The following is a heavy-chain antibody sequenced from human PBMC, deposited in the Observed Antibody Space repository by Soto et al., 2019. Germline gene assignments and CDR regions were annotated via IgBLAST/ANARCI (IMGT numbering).Heavy chain of an antibody. J-gene: IGHJ6*02. CDR2: ISYDGSNK. CDR3: VGDSSSWYGMDV. CDR1: GFTFSSYA. V-gene: IGHV3-30-3*01. D-gene: IGHD6-13*01. Sequence: QVQLVESGGGVVQPGRSLRLSCAASGFTFSSYAMHWVRQAPGKGLEWVAVISYDGSNKYYADSVKGRFTISRDNSKNKLYVQMNSLRPEDTAVYYCVGDSSSWYGMDVWGQGTTVTLSS.